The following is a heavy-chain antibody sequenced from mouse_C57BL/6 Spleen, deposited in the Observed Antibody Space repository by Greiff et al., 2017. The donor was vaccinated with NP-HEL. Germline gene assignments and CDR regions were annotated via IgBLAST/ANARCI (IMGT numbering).Heavy chain of an antibody. D-gene: IGHD2-10*01. V-gene: IGHV1-15*01. CDR1: GYTFTDYE. CDR3: TRTAYSPLAY. CDR2: IDPETGGT. Sequence: QVQLKQSGAELVRPGASVTLSCKASGYTFTDYEMHWVKQTPVHGLEWIGAIDPETGGTAYNQKFKGKAILTADKSSSTAYMELRSLTSEDSAVYYCTRTAYSPLAYWGQGTLVTVSA. J-gene: IGHJ3*01.